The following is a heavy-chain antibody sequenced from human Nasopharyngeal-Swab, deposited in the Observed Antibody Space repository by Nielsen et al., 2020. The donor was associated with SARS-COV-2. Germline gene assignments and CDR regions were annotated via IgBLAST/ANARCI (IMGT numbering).Heavy chain of an antibody. D-gene: IGHD3-10*01. CDR3: ARDPIQRITMVRGVTRLNYYYMDV. V-gene: IGHV3-30-3*01. Sequence: GGSLRLSCAASGFTFSSYAMHWVRQAPGKGLEGVAVISYDGSNKYYADSVKGRFTISRDNSKNTLYLQMNSLRAEDTAVYYCARDPIQRITMVRGVTRLNYYYMDVWGKGTTVTVSS. CDR2: ISYDGSNK. CDR1: GFTFSSYA. J-gene: IGHJ6*03.